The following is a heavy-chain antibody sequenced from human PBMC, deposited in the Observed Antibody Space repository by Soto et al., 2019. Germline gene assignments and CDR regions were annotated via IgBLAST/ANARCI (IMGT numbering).Heavy chain of an antibody. J-gene: IGHJ6*02. CDR3: ALGFGELLPYGMDV. CDR2: INHSGST. D-gene: IGHD3-10*01. Sequence: SETLSLTCAVYGGSFSGYYWSWIRQPPGKGLEWIGEINHSGSTNYNPSLKSRVTISVDTSKNQFSLKLSSVTAADTAVYYCALGFGELLPYGMDVWGQGTTVTVSS. V-gene: IGHV4-34*01. CDR1: GGSFSGYY.